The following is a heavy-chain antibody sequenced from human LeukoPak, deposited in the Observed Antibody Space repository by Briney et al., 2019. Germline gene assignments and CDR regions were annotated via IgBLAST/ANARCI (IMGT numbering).Heavy chain of an antibody. CDR1: GFTFSSYS. CDR2: ISSSSSYI. D-gene: IGHD2-15*01. J-gene: IGHJ5*02. CDR3: ARDGRDIVVEDWFDP. Sequence: PGGSLRLSCAASGFTFSSYSMNWVRQAPGKGLEWVSYISSSSSYIYYADSVKGRFTISRDNAKNSLYLQMNSLRAEDTAVYYCARDGRDIVVEDWFDPWGQGTLVTVSS. V-gene: IGHV3-21*05.